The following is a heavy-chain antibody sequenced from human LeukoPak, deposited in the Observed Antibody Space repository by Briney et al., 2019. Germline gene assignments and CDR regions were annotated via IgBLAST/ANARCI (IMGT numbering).Heavy chain of an antibody. Sequence: GRSLRLSCAASGFTFSSYWMSWVRQAPGKGLEWVANIKQDGSEKYYVDSVKGRFTISRDNAKNSLYLQMNSLRAEDTAVYYCAELGITMIGGVWGKGTTVTISS. V-gene: IGHV3-7*01. J-gene: IGHJ6*04. CDR2: IKQDGSEK. D-gene: IGHD3-10*02. CDR1: GFTFSSYW. CDR3: AELGITMIGGV.